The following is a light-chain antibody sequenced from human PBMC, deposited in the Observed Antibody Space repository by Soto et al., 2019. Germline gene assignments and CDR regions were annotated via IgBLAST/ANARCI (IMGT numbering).Light chain of an antibody. Sequence: QAVVTQPPSVSGAPGQRVTISCTGSSSNIGAGYDVHWYQQLPGTAPKLLIYGNSTRPSGVPDRFSGSKSGTSASLAITGLQAEDEADYYCQSYDSSLSVVFGGGTKVTVL. V-gene: IGLV1-40*01. J-gene: IGLJ2*01. CDR3: QSYDSSLSVV. CDR2: GNS. CDR1: SSNIGAGYD.